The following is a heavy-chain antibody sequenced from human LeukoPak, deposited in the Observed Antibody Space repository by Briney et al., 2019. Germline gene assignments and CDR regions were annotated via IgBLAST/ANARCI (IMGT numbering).Heavy chain of an antibody. CDR2: ISSSSSTI. V-gene: IGHV3-48*01. Sequence: GGSLRLSCAASGFTFSSYSMNWVRQAPGKGLEWVSYISSSSSTIYYADSVKGRFTISRDNAKNSLYLQMNSLRAEDTAVYYCARDSIRGTYYMDVWGKGTTVTVSS. J-gene: IGHJ6*03. D-gene: IGHD2-2*01. CDR3: ARDSIRGTYYMDV. CDR1: GFTFSSYS.